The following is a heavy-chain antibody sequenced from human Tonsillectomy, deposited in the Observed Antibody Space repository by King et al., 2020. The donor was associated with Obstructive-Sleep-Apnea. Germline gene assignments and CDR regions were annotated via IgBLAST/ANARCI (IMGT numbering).Heavy chain of an antibody. CDR3: AKDLTVWFGEFHEPP. CDR2: IYYSGST. CDR1: GGSISSNTYY. J-gene: IGHJ5*02. D-gene: IGHD3-10*01. Sequence: VQLQESGPGLVKPSETLSLTCTVSGGSISSNTYYWGWIRQPPGKGLEWIGSIYYSGSTYYNPSLKSRVTISVDTSKNQFSLKLTSVTAADTAVYYCAKDLTVWFGEFHEPPWGQGTLVTVSS. V-gene: IGHV4-39*07.